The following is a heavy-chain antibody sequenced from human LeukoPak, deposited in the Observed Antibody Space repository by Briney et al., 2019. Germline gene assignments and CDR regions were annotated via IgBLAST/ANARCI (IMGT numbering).Heavy chain of an antibody. D-gene: IGHD6-6*01. Sequence: ASEKVSCKASGYTFTSYDINWVRQATGQGLEWMGWMNPNSGNTGYAQKFQGRVTITRNTSISTAYMELSSLRSEDTAVYYCAKDGLSSSPYDYYYYMDVWGKGTTVTVSS. J-gene: IGHJ6*03. CDR2: MNPNSGNT. V-gene: IGHV1-8*03. CDR3: AKDGLSSSPYDYYYYMDV. CDR1: GYTFTSYD.